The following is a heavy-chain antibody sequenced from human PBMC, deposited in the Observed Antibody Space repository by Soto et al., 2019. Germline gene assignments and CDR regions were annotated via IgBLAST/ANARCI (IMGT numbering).Heavy chain of an antibody. D-gene: IGHD1-1*01. CDR3: GVQYDY. Sequence: EMQLLESGGGLVQPGGSLRLSCAASGFTFSSFAMSWVRQAPGKGLDWVSAISGSGGSTYSADSVKGRFTISRDNSRNTLYLQMNSLRAEDTAVYYCGVQYDYWGQGTLVTVSS. CDR1: GFTFSSFA. V-gene: IGHV3-23*01. J-gene: IGHJ4*02. CDR2: ISGSGGST.